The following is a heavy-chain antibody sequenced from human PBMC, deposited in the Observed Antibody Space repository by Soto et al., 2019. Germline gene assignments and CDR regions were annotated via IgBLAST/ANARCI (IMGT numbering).Heavy chain of an antibody. CDR3: ARHRGSPGSYFGMDV. D-gene: IGHD5-12*01. V-gene: IGHV5-51*01. CDR1: GYSFTSYW. Sequence: GESLKISCKGSGYSFTSYWINWVRQMPGKGLEWMGVIYPGDSDTRYSPSFQGQVTISADKSINTAYLQWRSLKAPDTAVYYCARHRGSPGSYFGMDVWGQGTTVTVSS. J-gene: IGHJ6*02. CDR2: IYPGDSDT.